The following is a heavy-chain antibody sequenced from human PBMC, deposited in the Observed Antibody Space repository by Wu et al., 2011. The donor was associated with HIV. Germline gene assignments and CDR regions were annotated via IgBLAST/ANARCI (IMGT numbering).Heavy chain of an antibody. Sequence: QVQLVQSGPEVKKPGASVRISCKASGYSFTAYFMYWVRQAPGQGLEWMAWINPNSGGTKYAQKFQGRVTMTWDTSISTAYMELSRLRSDDTAVYYCARDPSGGVDSWGQGTLVTVSS. CDR2: INPNSGGT. CDR1: GYSFTAYF. V-gene: IGHV1-2*02. J-gene: IGHJ4*02. D-gene: IGHD3-10*01. CDR3: ARDPSGGVDS.